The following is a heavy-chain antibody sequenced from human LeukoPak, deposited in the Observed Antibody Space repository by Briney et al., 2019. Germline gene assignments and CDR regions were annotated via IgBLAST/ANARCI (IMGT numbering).Heavy chain of an antibody. J-gene: IGHJ4*02. CDR1: GGSISSSSYY. D-gene: IGHD6-13*01. V-gene: IGHV4-39*01. Sequence: SETLSLTCTVSGGSISSSSYYWGWIRQPPGKGLEWIGSIYYSGSTYYNPSLKSRVTISADTSKNQFSLKLSSVTAADTAVYYCASLIAAAGNYFDYWGQGTLVTVSS. CDR3: ASLIAAAGNYFDY. CDR2: IYYSGST.